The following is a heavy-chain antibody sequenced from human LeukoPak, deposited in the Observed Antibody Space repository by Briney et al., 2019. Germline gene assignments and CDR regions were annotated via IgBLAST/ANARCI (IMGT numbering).Heavy chain of an antibody. J-gene: IGHJ4*02. CDR3: ARGRYYFDS. Sequence: SETLSLTCTVSGGSISGRGYYWGWVRQAPGKGLEWIGSIYHSGSTYYNPYLKSRVTISVDTSRNQFSVRLISVTAADTAVYYCARGRYYFDSWGQGTLVTASS. CDR1: GGSISGRGYY. V-gene: IGHV4-39*07. CDR2: IYHSGST.